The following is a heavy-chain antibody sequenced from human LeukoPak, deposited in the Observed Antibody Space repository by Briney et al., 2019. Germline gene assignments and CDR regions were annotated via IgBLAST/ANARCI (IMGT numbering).Heavy chain of an antibody. CDR2: IYYSGST. V-gene: IGHV4-59*01. J-gene: IGHJ3*02. D-gene: IGHD2-2*03. CDR3: ARGGYCSSTSCYYSSSWYGGNHDAFDI. CDR1: GGSISSYY. Sequence: SETLSLTCTVSGGSISSYYWSWIRQPPGKGLEWIGYIYYSGSTNYNPSLKSRVTISVDTSKNQFSLKLSSVTAADTAVYYCARGGYCSSTSCYYSSSWYGGNHDAFDIWGQGTTVTVSS.